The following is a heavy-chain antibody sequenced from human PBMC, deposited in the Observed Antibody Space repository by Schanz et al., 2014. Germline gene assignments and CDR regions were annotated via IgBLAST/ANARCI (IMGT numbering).Heavy chain of an antibody. CDR2: ISTGGGNT. CDR3: VKEGTVVSGYPRDH. CDR1: GFTFSSYW. J-gene: IGHJ4*02. D-gene: IGHD2-2*01. V-gene: IGHV3-23*04. Sequence: EVQLVESGGGFVQPGGSLRLSCAASGFTFSSYWMHWVRQAPGKGLEWVSAISTGGGNTYYTDSVKGRFTISRDNSRNTLYLQMSSLRAEDTAVYYCVKEGTVVSGYPRDHWGQGTLVTVSS.